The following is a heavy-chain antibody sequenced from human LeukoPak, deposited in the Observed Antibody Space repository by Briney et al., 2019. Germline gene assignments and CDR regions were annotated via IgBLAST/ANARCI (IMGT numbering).Heavy chain of an antibody. J-gene: IGHJ4*02. CDR1: GYTFTDYH. D-gene: IGHD6-19*01. V-gene: IGHV1-2*06. CDR2: IKPNSGGA. Sequence: ASVKVSCKASGYTFTDYHVHWVRQAPGQGLEWMGRIKPNSGGANCVQKFQGRVSMTRDTSISTAYMELSSLTSDDTAVYYCASAYSSGWSLDYWGQGTLVTVSS. CDR3: ASAYSSGWSLDY.